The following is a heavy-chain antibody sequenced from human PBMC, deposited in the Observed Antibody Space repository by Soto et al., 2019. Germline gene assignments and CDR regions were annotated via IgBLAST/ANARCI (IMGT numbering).Heavy chain of an antibody. J-gene: IGHJ4*02. D-gene: IGHD3-10*01. V-gene: IGHV3-23*01. CDR3: AKPLYYYGSGRAYFDY. Sequence: GGSLRLSCAASGFTFSSYAMSWVRQAPGKGLEWVSAINGGGDSTYYADSVKGRFTISRANSKNTLYLQMNSLRAEDTAVYYCAKPLYYYGSGRAYFDYWGQGTLVTVSS. CDR2: INGGGDST. CDR1: GFTFSSYA.